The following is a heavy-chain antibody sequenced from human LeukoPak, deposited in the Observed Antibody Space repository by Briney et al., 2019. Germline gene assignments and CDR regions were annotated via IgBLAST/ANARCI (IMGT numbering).Heavy chain of an antibody. CDR3: ARERGSSGWYYFDY. J-gene: IGHJ4*02. CDR1: GFTFSSYW. D-gene: IGHD6-19*01. Sequence: GGSLRLSCAASGFTFSSYWMHWVRQAPGKGLVWDSRINSDGSSTSYADSVKGRFTISRDNAKNTLYLQMNSLRAEDTAVYYCARERGSSGWYYFDYWGQGTLVTVSS. V-gene: IGHV3-74*01. CDR2: INSDGSST.